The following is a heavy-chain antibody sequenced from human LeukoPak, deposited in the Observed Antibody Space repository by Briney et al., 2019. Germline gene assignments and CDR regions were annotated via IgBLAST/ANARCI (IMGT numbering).Heavy chain of an antibody. CDR2: INTDGSST. CDR1: GFTFSSYW. J-gene: IGHJ4*02. D-gene: IGHD6-13*01. Sequence: GGSLRLSGAASGFTFSSYWMHWVRQAPGKGLVWVSRINTDGSSTSYADSVKGRFTISRDNAKNTLYLQMNSLRAEDTAVYYCARDLLLGIGSSWYPDTFDYWGQGTLVTVSS. CDR3: ARDLLLGIGSSWYPDTFDY. V-gene: IGHV3-74*01.